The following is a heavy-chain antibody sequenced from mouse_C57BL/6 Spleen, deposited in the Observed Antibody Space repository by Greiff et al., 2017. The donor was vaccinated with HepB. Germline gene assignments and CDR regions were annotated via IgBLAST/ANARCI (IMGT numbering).Heavy chain of an antibody. V-gene: IGHV1-72*01. D-gene: IGHD2-13*01. Sequence: QVQLQQPGAELVKPGASVKLSCKASGYTFTSYWMHWVKQRPGRGLEWIGRIDPNSGGTKYNEQFKSKATLTVDKPSSTAYMQLSSLTSEDSAVYYCAREGAIYYGDWFAYWGQGTLVTVSA. CDR2: IDPNSGGT. J-gene: IGHJ3*01. CDR1: GYTFTSYW. CDR3: AREGAIYYGDWFAY.